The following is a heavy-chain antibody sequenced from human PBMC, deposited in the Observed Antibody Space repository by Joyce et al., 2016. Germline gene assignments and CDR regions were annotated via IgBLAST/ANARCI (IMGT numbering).Heavy chain of an antibody. CDR3: TRIGDCSGGSCYEGWFDP. Sequence: EVQLVESGGGLVKPGRSLRLSCTSSGFIFGDYAMNWFRQAPGKGLEWLGFIRSKAYGGTTDYAASVKCRFTISRDDSKSIAYLQMNSLKTEDTAVYYCTRIGDCSGGSCYEGWFDPWGQGTLVTVSS. CDR1: GFIFGDYA. J-gene: IGHJ5*02. CDR2: IRSKAYGGTT. V-gene: IGHV3-49*05. D-gene: IGHD2-15*01.